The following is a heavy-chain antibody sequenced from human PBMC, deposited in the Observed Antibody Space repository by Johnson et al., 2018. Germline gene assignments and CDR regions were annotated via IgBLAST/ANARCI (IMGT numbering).Heavy chain of an antibody. V-gene: IGHV1-8*01. D-gene: IGHD3-16*01. J-gene: IGHJ6*03. CDR1: GYTFTSYD. CDR3: ARGLGGSYYYYMDV. Sequence: QVQLVQSGAEVKKXGASVKVSCKASGYTFTSYDINWVRQATGQGLEWMGWMNPNSGNTGYAQKFQGRVTMTRNTSISTAYMELSSLKSDDTAVYYCARGLGGSYYYYMDVWGRGTTVTVSS. CDR2: MNPNSGNT.